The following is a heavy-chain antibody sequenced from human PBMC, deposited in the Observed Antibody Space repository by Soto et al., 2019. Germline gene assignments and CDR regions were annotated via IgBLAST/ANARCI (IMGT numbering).Heavy chain of an antibody. D-gene: IGHD3-9*01. J-gene: IGHJ5*02. CDR1: GFSLSTGGVG. CDR2: IYWDVDK. Sequence: QITLKESGPPLVKPTQTLTLTCTFSGFSLSTGGVGVGGIRQPPGKALEWLALIYWDVDKRYSPSLKSRLTITNDTTKTQVVLTMTNMDPVHTATYYRAHRRGLRYADWLKDRKDLNWFAPWGQATLVTVSS. V-gene: IGHV2-5*02. CDR3: AHRRGLRYADWLKDRKDLNWFAP.